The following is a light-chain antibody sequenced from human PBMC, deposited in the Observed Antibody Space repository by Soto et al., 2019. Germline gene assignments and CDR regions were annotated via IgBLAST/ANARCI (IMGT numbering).Light chain of an antibody. V-gene: IGKV2D-29*02. CDR3: MQSTQLPPT. J-gene: IGKJ5*01. Sequence: DIVMTQTPLSLSVTPGQPASISCKSSQSLLHITGETFLFWYLQKPGQSPQLLIYEVSTRVSGVPDRFSGSGSGTDFKLEISRVETDDVGIYYCMQSTQLPPTFGQGTRLEIK. CDR1: QSLLHITGETF. CDR2: EVS.